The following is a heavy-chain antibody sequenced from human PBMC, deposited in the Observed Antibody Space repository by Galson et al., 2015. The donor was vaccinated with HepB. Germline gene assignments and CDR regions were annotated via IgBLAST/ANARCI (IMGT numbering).Heavy chain of an antibody. Sequence: SLRLSCAASGLTFSNYAMHWVRQAPGKGLEWVAVISYDANYKNYADSVEGRFTISRDNSENTLYLQMDSLGVDDTAVYYCAKDLQVAGGHYYGLDVWGQGTTVAVSS. CDR2: ISYDANYK. CDR3: AKDLQVAGGHYYGLDV. J-gene: IGHJ6*02. V-gene: IGHV3-30*18. D-gene: IGHD3-10*01. CDR1: GLTFSNYA.